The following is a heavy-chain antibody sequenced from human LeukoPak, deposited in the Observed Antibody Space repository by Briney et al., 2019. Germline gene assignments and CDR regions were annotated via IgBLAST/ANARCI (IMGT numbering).Heavy chain of an antibody. V-gene: IGHV3-33*08. D-gene: IGHD5-18*01. CDR2: IWYDGSNK. Sequence: GTLRLSCAASGFTFSSYAMHWVRQAPGNGLEWVAVIWYDGSNKYYADSVKGRFTISRDNSKNTLYLQMNSLRAEDTAVYYCARDRGTAMATFDYWGQGTLVTVSS. CDR1: GFTFSSYA. CDR3: ARDRGTAMATFDY. J-gene: IGHJ4*02.